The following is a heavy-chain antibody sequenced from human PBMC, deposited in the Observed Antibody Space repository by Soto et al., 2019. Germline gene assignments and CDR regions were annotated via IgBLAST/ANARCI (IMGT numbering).Heavy chain of an antibody. CDR3: ARDELNEGHFDS. D-gene: IGHD1-1*01. CDR1: GFTFSSYT. J-gene: IGHJ4*02. Sequence: GGSLRLSCAASGFTFSSYTMNWVRQSPGKGLEWVSSISSSSSYIYYADSMKGRFTISRDNAKNSLFLQMSSLRAEDTAVYYCARDELNEGHFDSWGQGTLVTVSS. V-gene: IGHV3-21*01. CDR2: ISSSSSYI.